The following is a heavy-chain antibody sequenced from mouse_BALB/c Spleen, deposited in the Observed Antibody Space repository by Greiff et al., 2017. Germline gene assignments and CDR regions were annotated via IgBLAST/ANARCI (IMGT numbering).Heavy chain of an antibody. J-gene: IGHJ4*01. D-gene: IGHD1-1*01. CDR1: GYAFTNYL. V-gene: IGHV1-54*01. CDR2: INPGSGGT. CDR3: ARKAYYCGRRDAMDY. Sequence: VQLQESGAELVRPGTSVKVSCKASGYAFTNYLIEWVKQRPGQGLEWIGVINPGSGGTNYNEKFKGKATLTADKSSSTAYMQLSSLTSDDSAVYFCARKAYYCGRRDAMDYWGQGTSVTVSS.